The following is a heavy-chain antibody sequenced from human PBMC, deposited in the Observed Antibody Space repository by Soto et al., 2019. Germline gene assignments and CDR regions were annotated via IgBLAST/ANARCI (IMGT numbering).Heavy chain of an antibody. J-gene: IGHJ4*02. D-gene: IGHD5-18*01. Sequence: EVQLVESGGGLAQPGGSLRLSCAASGFTFNNHWMYWVRQSPGKGLEWVSRIHQAGNRKTYADSVKGRFTISRDNAKNTVFLQMNSLRVEDTAVYYCARDYGYNVDYWGQGTLVTVSS. CDR1: GFTFNNHW. CDR2: IHQAGNRK. CDR3: ARDYGYNVDY. V-gene: IGHV3-74*03.